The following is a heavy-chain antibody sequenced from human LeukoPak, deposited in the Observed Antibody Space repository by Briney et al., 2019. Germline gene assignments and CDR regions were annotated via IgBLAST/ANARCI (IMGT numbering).Heavy chain of an antibody. J-gene: IGHJ4*02. D-gene: IGHD3-22*01. CDR1: GGSISSGSYY. CDR3: ARDGYYYDSSGYQNYFDY. V-gene: IGHV4-61*02. CDR2: IYTSGST. Sequence: SQTLSLTCTVSGGSISSGSYYWSWIRQPAGKGLEWIGRIYTSGSTNYNPSLKSRVTISVDTSENQFSLKLSSVTAADTAVYYCARDGYYYDSSGYQNYFDYWGQGTLVTVSS.